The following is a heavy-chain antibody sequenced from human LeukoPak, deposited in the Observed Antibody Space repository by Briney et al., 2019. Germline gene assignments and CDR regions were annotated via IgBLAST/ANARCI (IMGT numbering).Heavy chain of an antibody. CDR3: ARVLHPYYDILTHGMDV. V-gene: IGHV4-59*01. Sequence: PSETLSLTCTVSGGSISSYYWSWIRQPPGKGLEWIGYIYYSGSTNYNPSLKSRVTISVDTSKNQFSLKLSSVTAADTAVYYCARVLHPYYDILTHGMDVWGQGTTVTVSS. D-gene: IGHD3-9*01. CDR2: IYYSGST. CDR1: GGSISSYY. J-gene: IGHJ6*02.